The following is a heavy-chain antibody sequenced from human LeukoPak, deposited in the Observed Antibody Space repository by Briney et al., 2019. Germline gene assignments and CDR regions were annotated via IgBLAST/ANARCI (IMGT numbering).Heavy chain of an antibody. CDR1: GGSISSYY. CDR2: INTSGST. J-gene: IGHJ6*03. CDR3: ARLWFGAYYYYMDV. V-gene: IGHV4-4*09. Sequence: SETLSLTCTVSGGSISSYYWSWIRQPPGKGLEWIGYINTSGSTNYSPSLKSRITISVATSKNQFSLKLSSVTDADTAVYYCARLWFGAYYYYMDVWGKGTTVTVSS. D-gene: IGHD5-18*01.